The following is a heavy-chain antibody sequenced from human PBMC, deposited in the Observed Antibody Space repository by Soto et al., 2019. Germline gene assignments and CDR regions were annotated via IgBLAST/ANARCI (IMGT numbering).Heavy chain of an antibody. CDR1: GFTFSSYA. J-gene: IGHJ3*02. D-gene: IGHD3-9*01. V-gene: IGHV3-30*04. CDR3: AKEFGPSLRYFDWTHDAFDI. Sequence: GGSLRLSCAASGFTFSSYAMHWVRQAPGKGLEWMAFISYDGSNKNYADSVKGRFTISRDNSKNTIYLQMNSLRAEDTAVYYYAKEFGPSLRYFDWTHDAFDIWGQGTLVTVSS. CDR2: ISYDGSNK.